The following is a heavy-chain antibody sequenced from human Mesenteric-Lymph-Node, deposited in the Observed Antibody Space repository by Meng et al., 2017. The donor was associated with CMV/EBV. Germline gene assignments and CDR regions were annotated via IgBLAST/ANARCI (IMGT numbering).Heavy chain of an antibody. Sequence: GSLRLSCTVSGYSISSGYYWGWIRQSPGKGMEWIGNIFESGTTYYAPSLKSRVTISVDTSKNQFSLKLSSVTAADTAVYYCARGTYYYDSSGYGPNTVEYYFDYWGQGTLVTVSS. D-gene: IGHD3-22*01. CDR3: ARGTYYYDSSGYGPNTVEYYFDY. J-gene: IGHJ4*02. CDR1: GYSISSGYY. V-gene: IGHV4-38-2*02. CDR2: IFESGTT.